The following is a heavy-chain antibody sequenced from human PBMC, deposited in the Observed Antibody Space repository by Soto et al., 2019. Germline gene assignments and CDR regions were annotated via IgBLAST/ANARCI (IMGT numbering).Heavy chain of an antibody. D-gene: IGHD3-3*01. V-gene: IGHV4-59*01. J-gene: IGHJ4*02. Sequence: SETLSLTCTVSGGSISSYYWSWIRQPPGKGLEWIGYIYYSGSTNYNPSLKSRVTISVDTSKNQFSLKLSSVTAADTAVCYCARYRDDFWSGDNRHFDYWGQGTLVTVSS. CDR1: GGSISSYY. CDR3: ARYRDDFWSGDNRHFDY. CDR2: IYYSGST.